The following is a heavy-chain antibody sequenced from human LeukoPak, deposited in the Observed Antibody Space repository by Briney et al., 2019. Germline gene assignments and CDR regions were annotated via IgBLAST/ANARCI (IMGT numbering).Heavy chain of an antibody. CDR3: ARAGSYWFDP. CDR2: IYYSGST. J-gene: IGHJ5*02. CDR1: GGSISSGDYY. V-gene: IGHV4-30-4*08. Sequence: SETLSLTCTVSGGSISSGDYYWSWIRQPPGKGLEWIGYIYYSGSTYYNPSLKSRVTISVDASKNQFSLKLSSVTAADTAVYYCARAGSYWFDPWGQGTLVTVSS.